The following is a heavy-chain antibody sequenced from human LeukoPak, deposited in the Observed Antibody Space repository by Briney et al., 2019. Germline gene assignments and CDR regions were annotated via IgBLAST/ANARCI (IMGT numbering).Heavy chain of an antibody. CDR2: INHSGST. J-gene: IGHJ2*01. Sequence: KPSETLSLTGAVYGGSFSGYYWSWIRQPPGKGLEWIGEINHSGSTNYNPSLKSRVTISVDTSKNQFSLKLSSVTAADTAVYYCARGHPHYDFWSGYPPGWYFDLWGRGTLVTVSS. CDR3: ARGHPHYDFWSGYPPGWYFDL. V-gene: IGHV4-34*01. D-gene: IGHD3-3*01. CDR1: GGSFSGYY.